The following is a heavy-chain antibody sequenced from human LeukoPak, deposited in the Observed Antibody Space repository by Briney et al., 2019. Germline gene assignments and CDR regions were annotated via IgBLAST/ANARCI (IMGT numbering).Heavy chain of an antibody. CDR2: ISYDGSNK. D-gene: IGHD3-9*01. CDR3: ANALRYFDCPKDY. CDR1: GFTVTTNY. V-gene: IGHV3-30*18. J-gene: IGHJ4*02. Sequence: GGSLRLSCAASGFTVTTNYMSWVRQAPGKGLEWVAVISYDGSNKYYADSVKGRFTISRDNSKNTLYLQMNSLRAEDTAVYYCANALRYFDCPKDYWGQGTLVTVSS.